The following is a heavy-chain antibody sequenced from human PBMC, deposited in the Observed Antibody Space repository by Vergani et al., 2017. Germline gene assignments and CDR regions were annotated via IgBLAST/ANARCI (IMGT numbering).Heavy chain of an antibody. CDR3: ARRRDYDFWSGYSVYYYGMDV. J-gene: IGHJ6*02. CDR1: GGSFSGYY. Sequence: QVQLQQWGAGLLKPSETLSLTCAVYGGSFSGYYWSWIRQPPGKGLEWIGEINHSGSTNYNPSLKSRVTVSVDTSKNQFSLKLSSVTAADTAVYYCARRRDYDFWSGYSVYYYGMDVWGQGTTVTVSS. D-gene: IGHD3-3*01. V-gene: IGHV4-34*02. CDR2: INHSGST.